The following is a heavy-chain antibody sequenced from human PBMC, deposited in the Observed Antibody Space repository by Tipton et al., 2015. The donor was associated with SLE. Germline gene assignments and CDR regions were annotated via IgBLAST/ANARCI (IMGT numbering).Heavy chain of an antibody. D-gene: IGHD6-19*01. V-gene: IGHV4-4*07. CDR1: GGSISNYY. CDR3: ARGPFQRWPPGAY. Sequence: TLSLTCTVSGGSISNYYWSWIRQPAGKGLEWIGRIYTSGSTNYNPSLKSRVTMSVGTSKNQFSLKLSSVTAADTAVYYCARGPFQRWPPGAYWGQGTLVTVSS. CDR2: IYTSGST. J-gene: IGHJ4*02.